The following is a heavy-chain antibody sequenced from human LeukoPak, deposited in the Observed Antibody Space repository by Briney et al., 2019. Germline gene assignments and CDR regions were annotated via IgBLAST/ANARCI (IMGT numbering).Heavy chain of an antibody. CDR1: GGSISSYY. V-gene: IGHV4-59*01. CDR3: ARVNSGWYFDY. Sequence: SETLSLTCTVSGGSISSYYWSWIRQPPGKGLEWIGYIYYSGSTNYNPSLKSRVTISVDTSKNQFSLKLSSVTAADTGVYYCARVNSGWYFDYWGQGTLVTVSS. CDR2: IYYSGST. D-gene: IGHD6-19*01. J-gene: IGHJ4*02.